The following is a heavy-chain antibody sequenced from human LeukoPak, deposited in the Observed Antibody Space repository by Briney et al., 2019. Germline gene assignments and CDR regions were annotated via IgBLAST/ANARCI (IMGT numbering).Heavy chain of an antibody. CDR1: GGFISSGSYY. CDR2: IYTSGST. CDR3: ATTVVTPYIFDY. Sequence: SETLSLTCTVSGGFISSGSYYWSWIRQPAGKGLEWIGRIYTSGSTNYNPSLKSRVTISVDTSKNQFSLKLSSVTAADTAVYYCATTVVTPYIFDYWGQGTLVTVSP. V-gene: IGHV4-61*02. D-gene: IGHD4-23*01. J-gene: IGHJ4*02.